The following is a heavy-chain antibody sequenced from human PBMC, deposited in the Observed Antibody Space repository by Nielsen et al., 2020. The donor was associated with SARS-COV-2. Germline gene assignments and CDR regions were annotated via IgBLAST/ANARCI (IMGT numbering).Heavy chain of an antibody. V-gene: IGHV3-21*01. Sequence: GGSLRLSCAASGFPFDTFNMNWVRQAPGKGLEWVSSISGTSTYIYYADSVRGRFTISRDNAKNSLYLQMNSLRDEDTAVYYCARDHGGSYGGWGQGTLVTVSS. CDR2: ISGTSTYI. J-gene: IGHJ4*02. CDR3: ARDHGGSYGG. CDR1: GFPFDTFN. D-gene: IGHD1-26*01.